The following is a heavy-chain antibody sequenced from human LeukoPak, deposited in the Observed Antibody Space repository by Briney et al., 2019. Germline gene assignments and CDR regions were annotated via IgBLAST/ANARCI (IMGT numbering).Heavy chain of an antibody. J-gene: IGHJ4*02. CDR2: IRKDSSEL. D-gene: IGHD1-1*01. CDR3: AKDLQQLEAFDS. V-gene: IGHV3-21*01. Sequence: GGSLRLSCVASGFTFSDCSLNWVRQAPGKGLEWLSSIRKDSSELFYADSVRGRFTISRDNAKNSLYLQMNSLRVEDTAVYYCAKDLQQLEAFDSWGQGTLVTVSS. CDR1: GFTFSDCS.